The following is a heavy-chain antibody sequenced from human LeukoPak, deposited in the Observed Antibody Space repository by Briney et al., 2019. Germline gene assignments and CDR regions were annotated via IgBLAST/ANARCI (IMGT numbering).Heavy chain of an antibody. CDR2: ISSSSSTI. D-gene: IGHD3-10*01. CDR1: GFTFSSYS. Sequence: GGSLRLSCAASGFTFSSYSMNWVRQAPGKGLEWVSYISSSSSTIYYADSVKGRFTISRDNARNSLYLQMNSLRAEDTAVYYCASDNRVYGSGSYAFDIWGQGTMVTVSS. V-gene: IGHV3-48*04. CDR3: ASDNRVYGSGSYAFDI. J-gene: IGHJ3*02.